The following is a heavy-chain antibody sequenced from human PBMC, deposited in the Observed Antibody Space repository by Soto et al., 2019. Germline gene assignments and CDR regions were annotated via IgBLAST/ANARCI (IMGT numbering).Heavy chain of an antibody. D-gene: IGHD2-15*01. Sequence: PGGSLRLSCAVSGFSFSDYAMSWFRQAPGRGLEWVSVVSSSGVVTYYADSVKGRFTISRDNSKNTLYLQMNSLGAEDTAIYYCAKDKEVADYYYMDVWGKGTTVTVSS. CDR2: VSSSGVVT. CDR1: GFSFSDYA. V-gene: IGHV3-23*01. CDR3: AKDKEVADYYYMDV. J-gene: IGHJ6*03.